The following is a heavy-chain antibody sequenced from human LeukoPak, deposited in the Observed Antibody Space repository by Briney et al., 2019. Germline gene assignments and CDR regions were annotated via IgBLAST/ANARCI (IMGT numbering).Heavy chain of an antibody. CDR1: GFTFSRYW. CDR2: ISQDGSEK. D-gene: IGHD3-22*01. Sequence: GGSLRLSCEASGFTFSRYWMSWVRQAPGKGLEWVANISQDGSEKNYVDSVKGRFTISRDNAKNSMYLQMNSLRAEDTGVYYCASDRDYYDSTGYLFDYWGQGTLVTVSS. J-gene: IGHJ4*02. CDR3: ASDRDYYDSTGYLFDY. V-gene: IGHV3-7*01.